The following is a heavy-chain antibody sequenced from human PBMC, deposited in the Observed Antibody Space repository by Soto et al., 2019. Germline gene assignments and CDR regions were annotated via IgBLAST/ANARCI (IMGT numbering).Heavy chain of an antibody. Sequence: QLQLQESGPGLVKPSETLSLTCTVSGGSISSSSSYWGWVRQPPGKGLEWIGRIYYSGSTYYNPSLKSRVTISVDTSKNQFSLKLSSVTAADTAVYYCASIAVAGTEPFDYWGQGTLVTVSS. J-gene: IGHJ4*02. CDR1: GGSISSSSSY. D-gene: IGHD6-19*01. CDR2: IYYSGST. CDR3: ASIAVAGTEPFDY. V-gene: IGHV4-39*01.